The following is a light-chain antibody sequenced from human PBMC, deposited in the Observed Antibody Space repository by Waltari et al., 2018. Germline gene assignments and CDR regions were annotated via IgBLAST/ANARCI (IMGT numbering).Light chain of an antibody. J-gene: IGLJ2*01. Sequence: QSALTQPASVSGSPGQSITISCTGPSSDVGAYNYVSWYQQHPGKAPKLMIFDVSNWPPGVSNRFSGSKSGNTASRTISGLQAEDEAGYYCSSYISSSTLELFGGGTSLTVL. CDR3: SSYISSSTLEL. CDR2: DVS. CDR1: SSDVGAYNY. V-gene: IGLV2-14*03.